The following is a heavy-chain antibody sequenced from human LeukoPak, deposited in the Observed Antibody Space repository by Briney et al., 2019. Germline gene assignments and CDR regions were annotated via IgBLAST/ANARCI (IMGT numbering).Heavy chain of an antibody. CDR1: GYTFTGYY. V-gene: IGHV1-2*06. J-gene: IGHJ6*03. Sequence: ASVKVSCKASGYTFTGYYMHWVRQAPGQGLEWMGRINPNSGGTNYAQKFQGRGTMTRDTSISTAYMELSRLRSDDTAVYYCARDSEAPRYFDWLTPRGYYYMDVWGKGTTVTVSS. CDR2: INPNSGGT. CDR3: ARDSEAPRYFDWLTPRGYYYMDV. D-gene: IGHD3-9*01.